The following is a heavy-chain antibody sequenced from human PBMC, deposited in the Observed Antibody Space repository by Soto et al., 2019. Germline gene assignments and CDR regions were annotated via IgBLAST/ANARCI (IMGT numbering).Heavy chain of an antibody. J-gene: IGHJ4*02. V-gene: IGHV4-4*02. CDR3: AIHRGPEHLDQACDY. D-gene: IGHD1-1*01. CDR1: GGSISNSSW. CDR2: IHHTGTT. Sequence: QVQLQESGPGLVTPSGTLSLTCAVSGGSISNSSWWTWVRQPPGKGLEWIGEIHHTGTTNYNPSLKSRVTISLDKSKNHFSLKMPSVTAADTAVYYCAIHRGPEHLDQACDYWGQGTLVTVSS.